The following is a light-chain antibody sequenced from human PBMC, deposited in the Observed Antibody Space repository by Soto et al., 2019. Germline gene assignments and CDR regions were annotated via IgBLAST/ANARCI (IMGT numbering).Light chain of an antibody. CDR3: QQANSFPHT. CDR1: QGIAGW. V-gene: IGKV1D-12*01. CDR2: AAS. Sequence: DLPMTQSPSSVSASVGDRVTITCRASQGIAGWLAWYQQKPGKAPKLLIYAASTLQSGVPSRFSGSGSGTDFTLTISSLQPEDFATYYCQQANSFPHTFGPGTKVDIK. J-gene: IGKJ3*01.